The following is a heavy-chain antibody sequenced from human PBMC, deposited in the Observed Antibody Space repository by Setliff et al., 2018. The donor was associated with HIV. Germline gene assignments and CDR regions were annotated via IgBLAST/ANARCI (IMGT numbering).Heavy chain of an antibody. CDR3: ARGEACGGDCHYAFEM. CDR2: IYHTGIT. D-gene: IGHD2-21*02. Sequence: PSETLSLTCTVYGGSFSGYFWSWIRQPPGKGLEWIGSIYHTGITYDNPSLKSRVTISVDTSKSQFSLNLKSVTAADTAIYYCARGEACGGDCHYAFEMWGQGTMVTVSS. J-gene: IGHJ3*02. CDR1: GGSFSGYF. V-gene: IGHV4-34*01.